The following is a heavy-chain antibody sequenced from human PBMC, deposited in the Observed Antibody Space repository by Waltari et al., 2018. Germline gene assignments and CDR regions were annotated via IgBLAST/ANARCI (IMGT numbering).Heavy chain of an antibody. CDR3: ARGGGSVLALYYFDY. V-gene: IGHV3-30-3*01. CDR1: GFTSSSYD. J-gene: IGHJ4*02. Sequence: QVQLVESGGGVVQPGRSLRLACAASGFTSSSYDRHWVRQAPGKGLEWVAVISYDGSNKYYADSVKGRFTISRDNSKNTLYLQMNSLRAEDTAVYYCARGGGSVLALYYFDYWGQGTLVTVSS. D-gene: IGHD3-10*01. CDR2: ISYDGSNK.